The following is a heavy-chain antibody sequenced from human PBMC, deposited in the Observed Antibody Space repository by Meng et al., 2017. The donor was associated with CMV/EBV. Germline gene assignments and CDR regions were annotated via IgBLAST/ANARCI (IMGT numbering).Heavy chain of an antibody. Sequence: VQLVECGGGVGQPGRSLRLSCAASGFTFRSYAMHWVRQAPGKGLEWVAVISYDGSNKYYADSVKGRFTISRDNSKNTLYLQMNSLRAEDTAVYYCARGDYFDYWGQGTLVTVSS. CDR3: ARGDYFDY. V-gene: IGHV3-30-3*01. CDR2: ISYDGSNK. J-gene: IGHJ4*02. CDR1: GFTFRSYA.